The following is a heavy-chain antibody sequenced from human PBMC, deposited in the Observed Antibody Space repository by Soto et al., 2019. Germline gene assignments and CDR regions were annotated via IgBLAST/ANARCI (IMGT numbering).Heavy chain of an antibody. CDR1: GFTFSSYA. CDR2: ISGSGGST. CDR3: AKCYDWPSGIDY. V-gene: IGHV3-23*01. D-gene: IGHD3-9*01. J-gene: IGHJ4*02. Sequence: EVQLLESGGGLVQPGGSLRLSCAASGFTFSSYAMSWVRQAPEKGLEWVSGISGSGGSTYYADSVKGRFTISRDNSKNTLYLQMNSLRAEDTALYCCAKCYDWPSGIDYWGQGTLVTVSS.